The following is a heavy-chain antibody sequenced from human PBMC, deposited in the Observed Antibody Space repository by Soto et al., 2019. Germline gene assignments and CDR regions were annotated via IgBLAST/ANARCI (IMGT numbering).Heavy chain of an antibody. Sequence: QVQLVQSGAEVKKPGASVKVSCQTSGYNFSAYYFNWVRQAAGQGPEWMGWLNPRNGQTGYVQKFRGRVIMTRDTSIATVYLELSRLTSEETAIYFCARETDTSMVDYWGQGTLVTVSS. V-gene: IGHV1-8*01. D-gene: IGHD5-18*01. CDR1: GYNFSAYY. CDR3: ARETDTSMVDY. CDR2: LNPRNGQT. J-gene: IGHJ4*02.